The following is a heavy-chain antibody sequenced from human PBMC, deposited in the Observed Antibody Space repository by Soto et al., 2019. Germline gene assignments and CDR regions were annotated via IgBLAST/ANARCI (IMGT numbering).Heavy chain of an antibody. J-gene: IGHJ5*02. CDR3: ARKLGYCSGGSCYSGTPWFDP. CDR2: IYYSGST. V-gene: IGHV4-59*01. Sequence: SETLSLTCTVSGGSISSYYWSWIRQPPGKGLEWIGYIYYSGSTNYNPSLKSRVTISVDTSKNQFSLKLSSVTAADTAVYYCARKLGYCSGGSCYSGTPWFDPWGQGTLVTVSS. CDR1: GGSISSYY. D-gene: IGHD2-15*01.